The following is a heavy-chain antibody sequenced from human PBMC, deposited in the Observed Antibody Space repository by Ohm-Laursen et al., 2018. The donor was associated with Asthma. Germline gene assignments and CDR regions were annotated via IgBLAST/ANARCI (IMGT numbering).Heavy chain of an antibody. J-gene: IGHJ6*02. D-gene: IGHD5-12*01. CDR1: GYTFTGYY. CDR2: IIPIFGTA. Sequence: SVKVSCKASGYTFTGYYMHWVRQAPGQGLEWMGGIIPIFGTANYAQKFQGRVTITADESTSTAYMELSSLRSEDTAVYYCASPPYIVATSYYYYGMDVWGQGTTVTVSS. V-gene: IGHV1-69*13. CDR3: ASPPYIVATSYYYYGMDV.